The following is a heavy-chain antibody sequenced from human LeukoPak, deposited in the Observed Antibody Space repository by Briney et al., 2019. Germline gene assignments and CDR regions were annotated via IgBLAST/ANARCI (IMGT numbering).Heavy chain of an antibody. CDR1: GGSISSYY. CDR3: ARLAYYCDRSGPSDWYFDF. D-gene: IGHD3-22*01. V-gene: IGHV4-59*08. CDR2: IYYSGST. J-gene: IGHJ2*01. Sequence: SETLSLTCTVSGGSISSYYWSWIRQPPGKGLEWIGYIYYSGSTNYNPSLKSRVTISVDTSKNQFSLKLSSVAAADTAVYYCARLAYYCDRSGPSDWYFDFWGRGTLATVSS.